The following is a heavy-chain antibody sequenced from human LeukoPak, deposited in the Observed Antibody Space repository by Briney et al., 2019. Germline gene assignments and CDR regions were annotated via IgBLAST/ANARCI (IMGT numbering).Heavy chain of an antibody. Sequence: SETLSLTCTVSGDSTSSYYWSWIRQPPGKGLGWIGYIYYSGGTDYNPSLKSRVTISVDTSKNQFSLKLRSVTAADTAVYYCARHVTISGPYDASDIWGQGTMVTVSP. J-gene: IGHJ3*02. CDR3: ARHVTISGPYDASDI. D-gene: IGHD5-24*01. CDR1: GDSTSSYY. CDR2: IYYSGGT. V-gene: IGHV4-59*08.